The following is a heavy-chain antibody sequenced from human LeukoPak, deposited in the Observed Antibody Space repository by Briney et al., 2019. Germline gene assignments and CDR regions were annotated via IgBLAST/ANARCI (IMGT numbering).Heavy chain of an antibody. CDR3: ARRLGMNGALRFDP. J-gene: IGHJ5*02. CDR2: IYTSGNT. V-gene: IGHV4-4*09. CDR1: GGSISSYY. D-gene: IGHD1-20*01. Sequence: SETLSLTCTVSGGSISSYYWSWIRQPPGKGLEWIGYIYTSGNTNSNPSLKSRVTISIDTSKSQFSLKLSSVTAADTAVYYCARRLGMNGALRFDPWGQGTLVTVSS.